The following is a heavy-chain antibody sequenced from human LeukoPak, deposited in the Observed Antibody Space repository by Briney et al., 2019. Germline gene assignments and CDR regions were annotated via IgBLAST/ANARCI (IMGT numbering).Heavy chain of an antibody. J-gene: IGHJ4*02. CDR2: IYSSGST. V-gene: IGHV4-4*07. CDR1: GGPISRHY. D-gene: IGHD5-18*01. CDR3: TRDRYIQGPPYYFDS. Sequence: SETLSLTCTVSGGPISRHYWSWIRQPAGKGLEWIGRIYSSGSTSYNTSLKSRVTMSVDTSKNQFSLKLGSVTAADTAVYYCTRDRYIQGPPYYFDSCGQGTLVTVSS.